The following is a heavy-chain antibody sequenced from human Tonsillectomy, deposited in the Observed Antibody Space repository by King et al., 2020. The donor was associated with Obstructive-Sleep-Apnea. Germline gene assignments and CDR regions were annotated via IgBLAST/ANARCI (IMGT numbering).Heavy chain of an antibody. CDR1: GGSISSYY. J-gene: IGHJ4*02. D-gene: IGHD5-18*01. V-gene: IGHV4-59*08. Sequence: VQLQESGPGLVKPSETLSLTCTVSGGSISSYYWSWIRQPPGKGLEWIGYIYYSGSTNSNPSLTSRVTISVDTSKNQFSLKLSSVTAADTAVYYGARQNLGYSYGNSIDYWGQGTLVTVSS. CDR2: IYYSGST. CDR3: ARQNLGYSYGNSIDY.